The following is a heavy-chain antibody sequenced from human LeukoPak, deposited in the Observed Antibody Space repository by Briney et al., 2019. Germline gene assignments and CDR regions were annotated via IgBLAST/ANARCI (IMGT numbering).Heavy chain of an antibody. CDR2: ISSSGITI. J-gene: IGHJ4*02. Sequence: GGSLRLSCAASGFTFSSYNMNWVRQAPGKGLEWVSYISSSGITIYYADSVKGRFTISRDNAKNSLYLQMNSLKAEDTAVYYCARFPDGSFDYWGQGTLVTVSS. V-gene: IGHV3-48*04. CDR1: GFTFSSYN. CDR3: ARFPDGSFDY. D-gene: IGHD2-15*01.